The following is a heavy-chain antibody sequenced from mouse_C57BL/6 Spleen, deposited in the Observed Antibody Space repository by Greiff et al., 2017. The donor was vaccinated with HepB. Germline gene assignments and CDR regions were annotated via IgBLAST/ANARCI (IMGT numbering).Heavy chain of an antibody. J-gene: IGHJ1*03. CDR2: ISSGSSTI. CDR3: ARSYYGSSNWYFDV. Sequence: EVKVDESGGGLVKPGGSLKLSCAASGFTFSDYGMHWVRQAPEKGLEWVAYISSGSSTIYYADTVKGRFTISRDNAKNTLFLQMTSLRSEDTAMYYCARSYYGSSNWYFDVWGTGTTVTVSS. V-gene: IGHV5-17*01. CDR1: GFTFSDYG. D-gene: IGHD1-1*01.